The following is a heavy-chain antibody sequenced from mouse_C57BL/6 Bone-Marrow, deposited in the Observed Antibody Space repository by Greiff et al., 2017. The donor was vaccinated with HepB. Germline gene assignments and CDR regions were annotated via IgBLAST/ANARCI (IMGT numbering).Heavy chain of an antibody. CDR3: ARGYDGYSFDY. V-gene: IGHV1-69*01. Sequence: QVQLKQPGAELVMPGASVKLSCKASGYTFTSYWMHWVKQRPGQGLEWIGEIDPSDSYTNYNQKFKGKSTLTVDKSSSTAYMQLSSLTSEDSAVYYCARGYDGYSFDYWGQGTTLTVSS. CDR2: IDPSDSYT. J-gene: IGHJ2*01. D-gene: IGHD2-3*01. CDR1: GYTFTSYW.